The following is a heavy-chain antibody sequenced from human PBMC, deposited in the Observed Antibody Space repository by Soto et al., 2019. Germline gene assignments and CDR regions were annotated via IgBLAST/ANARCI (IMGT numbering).Heavy chain of an antibody. CDR1: GFTFRKYG. D-gene: IGHD2-2*01. CDR3: AALTHANPLGGLDP. J-gene: IGHJ5*02. Sequence: GGSLRLSCRASGFTFRKYGMHWVRQAPGKGLEWVAIIWLDGSNQYYADSVKGRFTISRDNSRNTVDLQMNSLGVEDTAVYYCAALTHANPLGGLDPWGQGTLVTVSS. V-gene: IGHV3-33*01. CDR2: IWLDGSNQ.